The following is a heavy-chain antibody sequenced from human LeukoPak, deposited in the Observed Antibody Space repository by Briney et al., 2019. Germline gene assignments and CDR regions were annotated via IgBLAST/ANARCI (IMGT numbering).Heavy chain of an antibody. V-gene: IGHV3-64*01. J-gene: IGHJ6*03. CDR2: ISSNGGST. Sequence: GGSLRLSCAASGFTFSSYAMHWVRQAPGKGLEYVSAISSNGGSTYYANSVKGRFTTSRDNSKNTLYLQMGSLRAEDMAVYYCARGPFYYYYYMDVWGKGTTVTISS. CDR1: GFTFSSYA. D-gene: IGHD3-3*02. CDR3: ARGPFYYYYYMDV.